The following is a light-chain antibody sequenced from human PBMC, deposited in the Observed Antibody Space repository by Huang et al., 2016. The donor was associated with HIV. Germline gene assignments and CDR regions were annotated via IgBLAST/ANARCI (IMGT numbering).Light chain of an antibody. CDR2: AAS. V-gene: IGKV3-20*01. CDR1: QTVSNNF. J-gene: IGKJ1*01. Sequence: PGERATLSCGASQTVSNNFLAWYQHKPGQAPRLLIYAASSRATGIPDRFSGSGSRRDFNLTISRQEPEDFAVYYCHQYGTSVETFGPGTKVDVK. CDR3: HQYGTSVET.